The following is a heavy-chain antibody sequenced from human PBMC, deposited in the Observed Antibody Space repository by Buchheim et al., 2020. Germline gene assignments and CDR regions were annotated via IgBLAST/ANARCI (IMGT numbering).Heavy chain of an antibody. CDR2: INPSGGSI. CDR1: GYTFTSYY. D-gene: IGHD3-10*01. J-gene: IGHJ4*02. V-gene: IGHV1-46*01. Sequence: QVQLVQSGAEMKKPGAEVKVYCKASGYTFTSYYMHWVRQAPGPGLEWMGIINPSGGSISYAQQFQGRVTMTRDTSTSTVYMELSSLRSEYTAVYYCSRVPPGSYSPFDYWGQGTL. CDR3: SRVPPGSYSPFDY.